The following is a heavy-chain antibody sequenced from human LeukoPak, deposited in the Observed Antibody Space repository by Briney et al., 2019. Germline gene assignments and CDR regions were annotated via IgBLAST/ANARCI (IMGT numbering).Heavy chain of an antibody. D-gene: IGHD3-22*01. Sequence: ASETLSLTCTVSGYSISSGYYWGWIRQPPGKGLEWIGIIYHSGSTYYNPSFKSRVTISVDTSKNQFSLQLSSVTAADTAVYFCARVNPYYYDSSGYVKGYLDYWGQGTLVTVSS. CDR3: ARVNPYYYDSSGYVKGYLDY. J-gene: IGHJ4*02. CDR2: IYHSGST. V-gene: IGHV4-38-2*02. CDR1: GYSISSGYY.